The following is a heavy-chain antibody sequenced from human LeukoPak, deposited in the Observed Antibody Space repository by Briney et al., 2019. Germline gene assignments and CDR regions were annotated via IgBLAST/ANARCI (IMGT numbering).Heavy chain of an antibody. Sequence: SGTLSLTCDVSGGSITQTNYWTWVRQPAGKGLEWIGRINTSGSTNYNPSLKSRATMSVDTSKNHFSLKLSSVTAADTAVYYCARGKEGYGIFDYWGQGTLVTVSS. CDR3: ARGKEGYGIFDY. CDR2: INTSGST. D-gene: IGHD3-16*01. V-gene: IGHV4-4*07. J-gene: IGHJ4*02. CDR1: GGSITQTNY.